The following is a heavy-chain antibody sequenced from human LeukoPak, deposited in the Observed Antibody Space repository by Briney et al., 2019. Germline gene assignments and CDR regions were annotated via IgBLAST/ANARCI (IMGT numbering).Heavy chain of an antibody. CDR3: ARDSGTAMVTSQDYYYGMDV. J-gene: IGHJ6*02. CDR1: GFTFSDYY. V-gene: IGHV3-11*06. Sequence: SGGSLRLSCAASGFTFSDYYMSWIRQAPGKGLEWVSYISSSSSYTNYADSVKGRFTISRDNAKNSLYLQMNSLRAEDTAVYYCARDSGTAMVTSQDYYYGMDVWGQGTTVTVSS. CDR2: ISSSSSYT. D-gene: IGHD5-18*01.